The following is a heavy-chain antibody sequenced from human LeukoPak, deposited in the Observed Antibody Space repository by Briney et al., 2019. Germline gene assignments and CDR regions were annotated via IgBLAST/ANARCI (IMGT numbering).Heavy chain of an antibody. CDR2: IYSGGST. J-gene: IGHJ4*02. CDR3: ARGATYYDSSGYDPLGY. D-gene: IGHD3-22*01. CDR1: GFTVSSNY. Sequence: GGSLRLSCAASGFTVSSNYMSWVRQAPGKGLEWVSVIYSGGSTYYADSEKGRFTISRHNSKNTLYLQMNSLRAEDTAVYYCARGATYYDSSGYDPLGYWGQGTLVTASS. V-gene: IGHV3-53*04.